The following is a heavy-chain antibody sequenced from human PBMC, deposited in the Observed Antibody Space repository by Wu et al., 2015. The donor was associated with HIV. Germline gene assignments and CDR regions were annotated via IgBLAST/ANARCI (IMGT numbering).Heavy chain of an antibody. J-gene: IGHJ4*02. D-gene: IGHD3-9*01. CDR1: RSTFTGCH. V-gene: IGHV1-2*02. CDR3: AHSENDWLLVDY. Sequence: QVQLVQSGAEVKKPGASVKVSCKASRSTFTGCHLHWVRQAPGQGLEWMGWINPNSGGTKYAQKFQGRVTMTRDTSISTAYLELSRLKSDDTAMYYCAHSENDWLLVDYWGQGTLVTVSS. CDR2: INPNSGGT.